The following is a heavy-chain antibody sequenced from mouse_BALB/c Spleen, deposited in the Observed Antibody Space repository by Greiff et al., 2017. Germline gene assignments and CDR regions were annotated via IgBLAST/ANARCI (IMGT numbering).Heavy chain of an antibody. Sequence: EVHLVESGGGLVKPGGSLKLSCAASGFTFSDYYMYWVRQTPEKRLEWVATISDGGSYTYYPDSVKGRFTISRDNAKNNLYLQMSSLKSEDTAMYYCARDGGITTATSWCAYWGQGTLVTVSA. J-gene: IGHJ3*01. CDR2: ISDGGSYT. V-gene: IGHV5-4*02. D-gene: IGHD1-2*01. CDR1: GFTFSDYY. CDR3: ARDGGITTATSWCAY.